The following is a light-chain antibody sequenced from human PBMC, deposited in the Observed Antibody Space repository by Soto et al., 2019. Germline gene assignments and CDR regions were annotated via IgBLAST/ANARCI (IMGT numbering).Light chain of an antibody. J-gene: IGLJ1*01. V-gene: IGLV1-47*01. CDR2: RNN. Sequence: SALTQPPSASGTPGQRVTISCSGSSSNIGSNYVYWYQQLPGTAPKLLIYRNNQRPSGVPDRFSGSKSGTSASLAISGLRSEYEADYYCAAWDDSLSGQVFGTGTKVTVL. CDR1: SSNIGSNY. CDR3: AAWDDSLSGQV.